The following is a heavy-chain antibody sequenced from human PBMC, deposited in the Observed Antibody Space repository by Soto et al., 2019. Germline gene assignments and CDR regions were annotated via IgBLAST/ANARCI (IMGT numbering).Heavy chain of an antibody. CDR1: GVSISGYY. J-gene: IGHJ3*01. CDR2: MYISGST. CDR3: ASDQINQNVFDF. Sequence: SETLSLTCIVAGVSISGYYWTWIRQTAGKGLEWIGRMYISGSTNYNPSLKSRATMSIDTSKNYFSLKLRSVTAADTTVYYCASDQINQNVFDFWGQGTMVTVSS. V-gene: IGHV4-4*07.